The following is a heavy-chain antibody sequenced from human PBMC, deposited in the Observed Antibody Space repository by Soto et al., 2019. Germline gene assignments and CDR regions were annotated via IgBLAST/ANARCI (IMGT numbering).Heavy chain of an antibody. CDR1: GFTFSDYY. D-gene: IGHD6-13*01. Sequence: PGGSLRLSCAASGFTFSDYYMSWIRQAPGKGLEWVSYISSSSSYTDYADSVKGRFTISRDNAKNSLYLQMNSLRAEDTAVYYCARGGGAAADFDYWGQGTLVTVSS. CDR3: ARGGGAAADFDY. CDR2: ISSSSSYT. J-gene: IGHJ4*02. V-gene: IGHV3-11*06.